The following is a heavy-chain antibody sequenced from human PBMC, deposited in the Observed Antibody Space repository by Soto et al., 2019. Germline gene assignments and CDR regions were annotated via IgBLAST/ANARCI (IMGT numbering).Heavy chain of an antibody. Sequence: QVQLQESGPGLVKPSQTLSLTCTVSGGSISSGGYYWSWIRQHPGKCMEWIGYIYYIKTTYYYPSLKSRVTISLNTSKNQFSLKLTSVTAADTAVYYCARSVFPWGQGTLVTVSS. CDR3: ARSVFP. V-gene: IGHV4-31*03. CDR2: IYYIKTT. J-gene: IGHJ5*02. CDR1: GGSISSGGYY.